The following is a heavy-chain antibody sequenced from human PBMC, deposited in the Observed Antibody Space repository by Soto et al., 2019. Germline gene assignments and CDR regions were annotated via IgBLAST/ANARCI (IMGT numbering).Heavy chain of an antibody. CDR2: INPNSGGT. CDR3: ARASYSGRYYYYDVMDV. D-gene: IGHD1-26*01. J-gene: IGHJ6*02. V-gene: IGHV1-2*02. CDR1: GYTFTGYY. Sequence: ASVKVSCKASGYTFTGYYMHWVRQAPGQGLEWMGWINPNSGGTNYAQKFQGRVTMTRDTSISTAYMELSRLRSDDTAVYYCARASYSGRYYYYDVMDVWGQGTTVTVSS.